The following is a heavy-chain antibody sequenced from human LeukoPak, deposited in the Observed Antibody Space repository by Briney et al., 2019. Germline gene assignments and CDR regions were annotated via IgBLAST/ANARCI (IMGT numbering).Heavy chain of an antibody. Sequence: GGSLRLSCAASGFTFSTYNMNWVRQAPGKGLEWVSSISSRSSYTYYADSLKGRFTISRDNAKNSLYLQLNSLRAEDTAVYYCASFIGSMAARAGLLLESAFDIWGQGTMVTVSS. CDR1: GFTFSTYN. V-gene: IGHV3-21*01. CDR2: ISSRSSYT. D-gene: IGHD6-6*01. J-gene: IGHJ3*02. CDR3: ASFIGSMAARAGLLLESAFDI.